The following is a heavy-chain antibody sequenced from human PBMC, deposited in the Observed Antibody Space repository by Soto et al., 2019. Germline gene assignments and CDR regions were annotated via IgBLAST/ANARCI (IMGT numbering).Heavy chain of an antibody. J-gene: IGHJ5*02. CDR2: ISNDGRNK. CDR1: GFSFSTSA. V-gene: IGHV3-30*04. Sequence: PGGSLRLSCAASGFSFSTSAFHWVRQAPGKGLEWVAFISNDGRNKDYADSVKGRFTISRDNSKNTLYLQMDGLRSEDTAVFYCAREVSEYGSANYYTSFDPWGQGTLVTVSS. D-gene: IGHD3-10*01. CDR3: AREVSEYGSANYYTSFDP.